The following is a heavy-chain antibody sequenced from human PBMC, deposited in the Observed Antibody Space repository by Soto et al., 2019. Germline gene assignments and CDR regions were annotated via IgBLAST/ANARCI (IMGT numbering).Heavy chain of an antibody. CDR2: IHYSGSI. CDR1: GGSISSDHYH. V-gene: IGHV4-30-4*01. Sequence: QVQLQESGPGLVRPSQTLSLTCTVSGGSISSDHYHWTWIRQPPGKGLEWIGYIHYSGSIYYNPSLQSRVTMPVDTSKTLFSLKLSSVTAADTAVYFCAREDDGGDRDYYGLDVWGQGTTVTVSS. D-gene: IGHD2-21*02. CDR3: AREDDGGDRDYYGLDV. J-gene: IGHJ6*02.